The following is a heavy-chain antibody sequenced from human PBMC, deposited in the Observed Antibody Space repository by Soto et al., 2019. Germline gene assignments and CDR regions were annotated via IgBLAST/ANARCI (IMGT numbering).Heavy chain of an antibody. J-gene: IGHJ3*02. CDR1: GGSISSSSYY. CDR2: IYYSGRA. Sequence: SATLSLTSTVSGGSISSSSYYCAWIRQPPKKGPERMGNIYYSGRANYNPSLKGRVSTSVVTSKNQFSLKLRSVTAADTAVYYCARQGSRAFDIWGQGTMVTVSS. D-gene: IGHD2-15*01. V-gene: IGHV4-39*01. CDR3: ARQGSRAFDI.